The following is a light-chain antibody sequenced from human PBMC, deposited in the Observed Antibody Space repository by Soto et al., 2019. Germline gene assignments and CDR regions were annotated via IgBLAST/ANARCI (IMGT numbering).Light chain of an antibody. CDR3: QTGGTGIV. Sequence: QPVLTQSPSASASLGASVKLTCTLSSGHSSYAIAWHQQQPEKGPRYLMKLNGDGSHSKGDGIPDRFSGSSSGAERYLTISSLQSEDEADYYCQTGGTGIVFGGGTKLTVL. J-gene: IGLJ3*02. CDR1: SGHSSYA. V-gene: IGLV4-69*01. CDR2: LNGDGSH.